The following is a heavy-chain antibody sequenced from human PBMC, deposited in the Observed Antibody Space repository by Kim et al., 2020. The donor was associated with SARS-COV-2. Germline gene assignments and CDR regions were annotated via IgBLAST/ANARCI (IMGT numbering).Heavy chain of an antibody. CDR3: ARDPGAGTISYYYFDY. D-gene: IGHD3-9*01. J-gene: IGHJ4*02. CDR2: IYYSGST. CDR1: GGSISSSSYY. Sequence: SQTLSLTCTVSGGSISSSSYYWGWIRQPPGKGLEWIGSIYYSGSTYYNPSLKSRVTISVDTSKNQFSLKLSSVTAADTAVYYCARDPGAGTISYYYFDYWGQGTLVTVSS. V-gene: IGHV4-39*07.